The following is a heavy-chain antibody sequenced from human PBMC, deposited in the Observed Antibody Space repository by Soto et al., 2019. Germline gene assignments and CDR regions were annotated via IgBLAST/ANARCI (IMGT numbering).Heavy chain of an antibody. CDR2: ISYDGSDK. CDR1: GFTFSDYG. Sequence: GSLRLSCSASGFTFSDYGMHWVRQAPGKGLEWVAVISYDGSDKYIADSVRGRFAPSRDNSKNTLYLQMNSLRGEDTAIYYCAKSHPITVISIASWGQGTLVTVSS. V-gene: IGHV3-30*18. J-gene: IGHJ4*02. CDR3: AKSHPITVISIAS. D-gene: IGHD6-19*01.